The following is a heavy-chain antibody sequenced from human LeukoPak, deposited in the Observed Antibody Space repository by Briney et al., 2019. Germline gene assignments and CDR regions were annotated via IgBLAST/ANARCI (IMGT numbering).Heavy chain of an antibody. CDR1: GYSFTGYW. CDR2: ILPGESRT. Sequence: GESLKISCEASGYSFTGYWIGWVRQMPGKGLEWMGIILPGESRTTYSPSFQGHVTISADKSISTAYLQWSSLKASDTAIYYCARQFSSGNSDYLDFWGQGTLVTVSS. V-gene: IGHV5-51*01. J-gene: IGHJ4*02. D-gene: IGHD3-22*01. CDR3: ARQFSSGNSDYLDF.